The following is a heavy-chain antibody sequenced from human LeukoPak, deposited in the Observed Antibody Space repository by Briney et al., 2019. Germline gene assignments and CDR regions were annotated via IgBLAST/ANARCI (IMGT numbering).Heavy chain of an antibody. D-gene: IGHD6-19*01. CDR3: ARDIAVAAFEY. Sequence: ASVKVSCKASGSINWVRQAPGQGLEWMGWINTNTGTPAYAQGFTGRFVFSLDTSVSTAYLQISSLKAEDIAVYYCARDIAVAAFEYWGQGTLVTVSS. CDR2: INTNTGTP. V-gene: IGHV7-4-1*02. J-gene: IGHJ4*02. CDR1: GS.